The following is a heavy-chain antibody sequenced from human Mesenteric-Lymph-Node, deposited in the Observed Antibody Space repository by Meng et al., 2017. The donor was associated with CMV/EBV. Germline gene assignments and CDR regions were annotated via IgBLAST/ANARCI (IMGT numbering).Heavy chain of an antibody. CDR1: GGSVSSSSYY. CDR2: IYYSGST. V-gene: IGHV4-61*01. Sequence: SETLSLTCTVSGGSVSSSSYYWSWIRQPPGKGLEWIGYIYYSGSTNYNPSLKSRVTISVDTSKNQFSLKLSSVTAADTAVYYCVRDSRGYSTWNLFDYWGQGTLVTV. CDR3: VRDSRGYSTWNLFDY. D-gene: IGHD5-12*01. J-gene: IGHJ4*02.